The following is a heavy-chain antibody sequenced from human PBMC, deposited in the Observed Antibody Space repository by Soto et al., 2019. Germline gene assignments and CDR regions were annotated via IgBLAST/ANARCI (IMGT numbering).Heavy chain of an antibody. CDR3: ARVYGDYLDY. V-gene: IGHV4-59*01. Sequence: PSETLSLTCTVSGGSISSYYWSWIRQPPGKGLEWIGYIYYSGSSNYNPSLKSRVTISVDTSKNQFSLKLSSVTAADTAVYYCARVYGDYLDYWGQGTLVPVSS. CDR2: IYYSGSS. CDR1: GGSISSYY. D-gene: IGHD4-17*01. J-gene: IGHJ4*02.